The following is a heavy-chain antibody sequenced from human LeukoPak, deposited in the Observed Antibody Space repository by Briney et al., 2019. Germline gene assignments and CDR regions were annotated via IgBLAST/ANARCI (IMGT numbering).Heavy chain of an antibody. CDR2: IIPIFGIA. V-gene: IGHV1-69*04. CDR1: GGTFSSYA. Sequence: ASVKVSCKASGGTFSSYAISWVRQAPGQGLEWMGRIIPIFGIANYAQKFQGRVTITADKSTSTAYMELSSLRSEDTAVCYCAGHTTVAGTVNWFDPWGQGTLVTVSS. D-gene: IGHD6-19*01. J-gene: IGHJ5*02. CDR3: AGHTTVAGTVNWFDP.